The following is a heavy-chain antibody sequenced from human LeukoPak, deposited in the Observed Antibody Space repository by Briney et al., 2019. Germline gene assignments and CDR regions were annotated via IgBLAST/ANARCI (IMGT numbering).Heavy chain of an antibody. CDR1: GYTFTGYY. J-gene: IGHJ6*03. CDR2: INPNSGGT. Sequence: ASVKVSCKASGYTFTGYYMHWVRQAPGQGLEWMGWINPNSGGTNYAQKFQGRVTMTRDTSISTAYMELSRLRSDDTAVYYCARGLGNPGGRYYYYYYMDVWGTGTTVTVSS. D-gene: IGHD4-23*01. CDR3: ARGLGNPGGRYYYYYYMDV. V-gene: IGHV1-2*02.